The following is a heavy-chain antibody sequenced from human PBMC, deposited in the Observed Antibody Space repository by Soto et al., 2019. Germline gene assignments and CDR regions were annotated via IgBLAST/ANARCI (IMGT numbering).Heavy chain of an antibody. J-gene: IGHJ4*02. CDR2: ISYDGSNK. CDR1: GFTFSSYA. V-gene: IGHV3-30-3*01. D-gene: IGHD6-13*01. Sequence: SLSCAASGFTFSSYAMHWVRQAPGKGLEWVAVISYDGSNKYYADSVKGRFTISRDNSKNTLYLQMNSLRAEDTAVYYCARGLASIAAAGDYWGQGTLVTVSS. CDR3: ARGLASIAAAGDY.